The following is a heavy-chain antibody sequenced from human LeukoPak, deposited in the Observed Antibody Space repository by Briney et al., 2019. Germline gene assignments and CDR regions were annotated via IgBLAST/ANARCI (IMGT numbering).Heavy chain of an antibody. D-gene: IGHD6-25*01. CDR3: AISIQAAAIPAFDF. V-gene: IGHV1-2*02. Sequence: GASVKVSCKASGYTFTAYHIHWMRQAPGQVLEYMGKINLNSGGTNYAQKFQGRVTITRDTSISTAYMDLSRLSSDDTALFYCAISIQAAAIPAFDFWGQGTQVTISS. J-gene: IGHJ4*02. CDR2: INLNSGGT. CDR1: GYTFTAYH.